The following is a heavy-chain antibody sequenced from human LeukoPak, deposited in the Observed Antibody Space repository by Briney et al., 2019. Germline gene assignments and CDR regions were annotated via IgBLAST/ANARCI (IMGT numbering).Heavy chain of an antibody. CDR2: INPKSGDT. CDR1: GYTFTDYY. D-gene: IGHD2-2*01. CDR3: ATYYCSTTTCTPIDP. V-gene: IGHV1-2*02. Sequence: GASVKVSCKASGYTFTDYYIHWVRQAPGPGLEWVGWINPKSGDTNYAQKLQGRVTITRDTSISTGYLELSGLRSDDTAVYYCATYYCSTTTCTPIDPWGQGALVTVSS. J-gene: IGHJ5*02.